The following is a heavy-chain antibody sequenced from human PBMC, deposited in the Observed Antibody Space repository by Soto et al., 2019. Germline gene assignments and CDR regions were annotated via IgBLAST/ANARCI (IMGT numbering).Heavy chain of an antibody. CDR3: VRESDTNTWQWPDHDY. Sequence: PAGSLRHSCSAAGFTFTNYWMTWVRQAPGRGLEGVANIKQDGSEKHYVDSVKGRFTISRDNAQNSLYLQMNSLRAEDTAVYYCVRESDTNTWQWPDHDYWGQG. V-gene: IGHV3-7*05. D-gene: IGHD6-19*01. CDR1: GFTFTNYW. J-gene: IGHJ4*02. CDR2: IKQDGSEK.